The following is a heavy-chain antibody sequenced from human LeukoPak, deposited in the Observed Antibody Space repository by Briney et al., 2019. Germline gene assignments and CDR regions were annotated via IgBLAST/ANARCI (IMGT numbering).Heavy chain of an antibody. Sequence: SETLSLTCTVSGGSISSYYWSWIRQPAGKGLEWIGRIYTSGSTNYNPSLKSRVTMSVDTSKNQFSLKLSSVTAADTAVYYCARVLTVWYRSSYSGSYGAFDIWGQGTMVTVSS. CDR2: IYTSGST. CDR1: GGSISSYY. CDR3: ARVLTVWYRSSYSGSYGAFDI. D-gene: IGHD1-26*01. J-gene: IGHJ3*02. V-gene: IGHV4-4*07.